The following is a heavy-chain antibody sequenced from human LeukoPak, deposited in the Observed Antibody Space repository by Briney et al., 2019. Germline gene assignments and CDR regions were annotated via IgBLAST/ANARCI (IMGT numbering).Heavy chain of an antibody. V-gene: IGHV7-4-1*02. J-gene: IGHJ6*03. Sequence: ASVKVSCKASGYTFISYAMNWVRQAPGQGLEWMGWINTNTGNPTYAQGFTGRFVFSLDTSVNTAFLQISSLKADDTAFYYCARGYSSGSRYMDVWGKGTTVTVSS. CDR3: ARGYSSGSRYMDV. CDR1: GYTFISYA. CDR2: INTNTGNP. D-gene: IGHD6-19*01.